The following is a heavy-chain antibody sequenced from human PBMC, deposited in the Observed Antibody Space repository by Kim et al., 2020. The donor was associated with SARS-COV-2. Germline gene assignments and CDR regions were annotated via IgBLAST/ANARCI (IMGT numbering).Heavy chain of an antibody. Sequence: SETLSLTCTVSGGSISSYYWSWIRQPPGKGLEWIGYIYYSGSTNYNPSLKSRVTISVDTSKNQFSLKLSSVTAADTAVYYCARFHIPKYAVDYWGQGTLGTVSS. CDR1: GGSISSYY. D-gene: IGHD2-2*01. J-gene: IGHJ4*02. CDR3: ARFHIPKYAVDY. V-gene: IGHV4-59*01. CDR2: IYYSGST.